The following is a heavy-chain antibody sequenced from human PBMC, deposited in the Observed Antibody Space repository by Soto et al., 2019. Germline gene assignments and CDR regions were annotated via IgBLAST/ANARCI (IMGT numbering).Heavy chain of an antibody. CDR1: GGSISSYY. J-gene: IGHJ6*02. Sequence: PSETLSLTCTVSGGSISSYYWSWIRQPPGKGLEWIGYIYYSGSTNYNPSLKSRVTISVDTSKNQFSLKLSSVTAADTAVYYCARVVAAPRMNYYYGMDVWGQGTTVTVSS. V-gene: IGHV4-59*01. CDR2: IYYSGST. CDR3: ARVVAAPRMNYYYGMDV. D-gene: IGHD6-6*01.